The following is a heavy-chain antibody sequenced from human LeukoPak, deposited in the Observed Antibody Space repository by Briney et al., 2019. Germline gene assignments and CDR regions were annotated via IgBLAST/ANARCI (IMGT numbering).Heavy chain of an antibody. J-gene: IGHJ6*02. V-gene: IGHV4-59*01. D-gene: IGHD3-3*01. CDR3: ARVGGTNFYYYGLDV. CDR1: GGSISGYY. Sequence: PSETLSLTCAVSGGSISGYYWSWIRQPPGKGLEWIGYIYGSGSTNYNPSLKSRVTISVDTSKNQFSLKLNSVTAADTAVYYCARVGGTNFYYYGLDVWGQGTTVTVSS. CDR2: IYGSGST.